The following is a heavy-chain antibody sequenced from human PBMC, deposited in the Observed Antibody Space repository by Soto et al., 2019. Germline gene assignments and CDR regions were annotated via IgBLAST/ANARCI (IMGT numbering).Heavy chain of an antibody. J-gene: IGHJ6*02. Sequence: SETLSLTCTVSGGSISSYYWSWLRQPPGRGLEWIGYIYYIGSTNYNPSLESRVTISMDTSKNQFSLKLSSVTAADTAVYYCAREGDVPYYYYGMDVWGQGTTVT. CDR3: AREGDVPYYYYGMDV. CDR2: IYYIGST. D-gene: IGHD2-21*02. V-gene: IGHV4-59*01. CDR1: GGSISSYY.